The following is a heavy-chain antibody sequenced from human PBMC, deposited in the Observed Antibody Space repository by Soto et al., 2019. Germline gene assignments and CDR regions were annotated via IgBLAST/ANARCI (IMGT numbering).Heavy chain of an antibody. V-gene: IGHV1-69*13. D-gene: IGHD3-22*01. CDR3: ARASHYYDSSGYYFDY. CDR1: GGTFSSYA. CDR2: IIPIFGTA. Sequence: SVKVSCKASGGTFSSYAISWVRQAPGQGLEWMGGIIPIFGTANYAQKFQGRVTITADESTSTAYMELSSLRSEDTAVYYCARASHYYDSSGYYFDYWGQGTLVTVSS. J-gene: IGHJ4*02.